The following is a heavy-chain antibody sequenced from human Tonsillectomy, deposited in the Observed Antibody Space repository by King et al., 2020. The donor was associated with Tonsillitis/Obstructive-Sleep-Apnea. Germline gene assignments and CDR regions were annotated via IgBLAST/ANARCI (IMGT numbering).Heavy chain of an antibody. CDR1: GFTFSSYS. Sequence: VQLVESGGGLVKPGGSLRLSCAASGFTFSSYSMNWVRQAPGKGLEWVSSISSSSSYIYYAASVKGRFTISRDNAKNSLYLQMNSLRAEDTAVYYCASSRVTGAFDYWGQGTLVTVSS. D-gene: IGHD1-14*01. CDR3: ASSRVTGAFDY. V-gene: IGHV3-21*01. CDR2: ISSSSSYI. J-gene: IGHJ4*02.